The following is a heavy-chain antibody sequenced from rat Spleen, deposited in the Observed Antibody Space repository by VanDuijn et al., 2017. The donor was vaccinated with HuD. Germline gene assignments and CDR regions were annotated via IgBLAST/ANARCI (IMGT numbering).Heavy chain of an antibody. J-gene: IGHJ2*01. CDR3: TSHYDGTYPFTY. CDR2: ISTGGGNT. D-gene: IGHD1-12*02. V-gene: IGHV5S23*01. Sequence: EVQLVESGGGLVQPGRSLKLSCAASGFTFSNYDMAWVRQAPTKGLEWVASISTGGGNTYYRDSVKGRFTVSRDNAKSTLYLQMDSLRSEDTATYYCTSHYDGTYPFTYWGQGVMVTVSS. CDR1: GFTFSNYD.